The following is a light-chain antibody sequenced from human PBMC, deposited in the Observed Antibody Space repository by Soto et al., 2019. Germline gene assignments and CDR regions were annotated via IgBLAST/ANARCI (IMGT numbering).Light chain of an antibody. CDR3: CSYGGNYNYF. J-gene: IGLJ1*01. CDR2: DVS. V-gene: IGLV2-11*01. CDR1: SSDVGGYNY. Sequence: QSALTQPRSVSGSPGQPVSIYCTGTSSDVGGYNYVSWYQQHPGKAPKLMIYDVSERPSGVPDRFSGSKSGNTASLTISGLQAEDEADYYCCSYGGNYNYFFGTWTKLTVL.